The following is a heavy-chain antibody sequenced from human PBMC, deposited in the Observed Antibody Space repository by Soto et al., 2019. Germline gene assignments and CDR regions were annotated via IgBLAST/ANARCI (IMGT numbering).Heavy chain of an antibody. CDR2: IIPIFGTA. V-gene: IGHV1-69*05. D-gene: IGHD5-18*01. CDR3: ATNGYGAINYYYYNMDV. CDR1: GGTFSSYP. Sequence: QVQLVQSGAEVKKPGSSVKVSCKASGGTFSSYPVNWVRQAPGQGLEWMGGIIPIFGTADYAQKFPGRVTIISAVPTSPGYMDLSSLRSEDTAVYYCATNGYGAINYYYYNMDVWGQGTTVTVSS. J-gene: IGHJ6*02.